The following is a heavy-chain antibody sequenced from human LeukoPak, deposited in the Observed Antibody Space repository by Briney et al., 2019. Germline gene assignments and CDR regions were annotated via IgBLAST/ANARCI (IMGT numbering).Heavy chain of an antibody. V-gene: IGHV4-4*07. CDR3: ARYHRRLRYFDWF. Sequence: SETLSLTCSVSGDSISYFYWSWIRQAAGKGLEWIGRFSSSGTTDYNASLKSRVTMSVDTSKNQLSLKLSSVTAADTAVYYCARYHRRLRYFDWFRGQGTLVTVSS. J-gene: IGHJ4*02. CDR1: GDSISYFY. CDR2: FSSSGTT. D-gene: IGHD3-9*01.